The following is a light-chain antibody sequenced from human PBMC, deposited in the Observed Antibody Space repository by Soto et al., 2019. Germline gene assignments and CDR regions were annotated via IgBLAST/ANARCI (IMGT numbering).Light chain of an antibody. CDR2: GAS. J-gene: IGKJ4*01. CDR1: QSVSNN. V-gene: IGKV3-15*01. CDR3: QQYNDWPLT. Sequence: EIVVTQSPATVSVSPGERATLSCRASQSVSNNLAWFQQKPGQAPRLLIFGASSRATGIPARFSGSGSGTEFTLTINSLQSEDFAVYYCQQYNDWPLTFGGGTKVDIK.